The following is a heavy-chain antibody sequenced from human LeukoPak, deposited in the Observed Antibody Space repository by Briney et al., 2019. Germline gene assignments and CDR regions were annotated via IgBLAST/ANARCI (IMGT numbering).Heavy chain of an antibody. V-gene: IGHV1-2*02. CDR1: GYTFTGYY. CDR3: ARAPYSSSWYSWFDP. CDR2: INPNSGGT. Sequence: GASVKVSCKASGYTFTGYYMHWVRQAPGQGLEWMGWINPNSGGTNYAQKFQGRVTMTRDTSISTAYMELSRLRSDDTAVCYCARAPYSSSWYSWFDPWGQGTLVTVSS. D-gene: IGHD6-13*01. J-gene: IGHJ5*02.